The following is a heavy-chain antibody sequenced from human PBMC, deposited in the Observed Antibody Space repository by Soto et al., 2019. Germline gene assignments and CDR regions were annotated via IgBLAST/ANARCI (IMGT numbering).Heavy chain of an antibody. Sequence: QLHLQESGPGLVRPSETLSLTCTVSGESMTSTNPYWGWIRQPPGKGLEWVATIFHTGTTYYNPTLMSRVSISVDTSKNHFSLRLNSVTAADTAFYFCARRFAWQLPCDAWGQGTLVTVSS. CDR3: ARRFAWQLPCDA. CDR2: IFHTGTT. J-gene: IGHJ5*02. V-gene: IGHV4-39*02. D-gene: IGHD6-6*01. CDR1: GESMTSTNPY.